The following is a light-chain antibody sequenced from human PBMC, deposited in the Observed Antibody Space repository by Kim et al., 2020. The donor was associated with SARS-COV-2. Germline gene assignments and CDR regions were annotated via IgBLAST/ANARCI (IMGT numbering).Light chain of an antibody. CDR2: GAS. CDR1: PGIATA. Sequence: DIQMTQSPSSLSASIGDRVTITCRASPGIATALAWYQQKAGKLPQLLIYGASTLQSGVPSRFSGTGSGRDFSLTISSLQPEDVGTYYCQKYNIAPGTFGGGTRVEI. J-gene: IGKJ4*01. CDR3: QKYNIAPGT. V-gene: IGKV1-27*01.